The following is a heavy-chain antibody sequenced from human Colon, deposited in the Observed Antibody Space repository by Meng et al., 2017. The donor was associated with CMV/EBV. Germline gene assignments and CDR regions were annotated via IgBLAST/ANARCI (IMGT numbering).Heavy chain of an antibody. D-gene: IGHD3-10*01. CDR2: ILRKSDVETV. J-gene: IGHJ4*02. Sequence: ELLLVESGGGLVKPGGSLRISCAASGFSFRDAWMRWVRQAPGKGLEWVGRILRKSDVETVGYGAPVKGRFSISRDDSKNTLYLQMNSLKAEDTAVYYCVRGRGFVTDYWGQGALVTSPQ. CDR3: VRGRGFVTDY. V-gene: IGHV3-15*01. CDR1: GFSFRDAW.